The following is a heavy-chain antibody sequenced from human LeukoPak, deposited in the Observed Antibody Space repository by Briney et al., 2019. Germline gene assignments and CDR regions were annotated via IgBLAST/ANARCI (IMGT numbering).Heavy chain of an antibody. CDR3: ARAGYCSSTSCKTLGIDY. J-gene: IGHJ4*02. CDR2: ISTNTGNP. CDR1: GYTFTMYA. V-gene: IGHV7-4-1*02. D-gene: IGHD2-2*01. Sequence: ASVKVSCKASGYTFTMYAINWVRQAPGQGLEWMGWISTNTGNPTYAQGFTGRFVFSLDTSVSTAYLQISSLKAEDTAMYYCARAGYCSSTSCKTLGIDYWGQGTLVTVSS.